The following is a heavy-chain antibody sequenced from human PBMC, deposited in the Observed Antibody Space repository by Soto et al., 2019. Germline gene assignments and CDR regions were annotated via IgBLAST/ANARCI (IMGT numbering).Heavy chain of an antibody. V-gene: IGHV4-4*02. CDR2: IYHSGGT. CDR1: GDSISSSNW. Sequence: QVQLQESGPGLVKPSGTLSLTCAVSGDSISSSNWWSWVRQPPGKGLEWIGEIYHSGGTNYNPSLKSRVTISVDTSKNQFSLKLSSVTAADTAVYYCARKDYGDYRCFDPWGQGTLVTVSS. J-gene: IGHJ5*02. D-gene: IGHD4-17*01. CDR3: ARKDYGDYRCFDP.